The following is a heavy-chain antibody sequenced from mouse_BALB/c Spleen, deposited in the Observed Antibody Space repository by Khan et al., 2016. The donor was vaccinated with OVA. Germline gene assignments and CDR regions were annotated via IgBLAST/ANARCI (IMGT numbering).Heavy chain of an antibody. V-gene: IGHV9-3-1*01. CDR1: GYTFTNYG. J-gene: IGHJ1*01. CDR3: ARSASYWFFDV. Sequence: QIQLVQSGPELKKPGETVKISCKASGYTFTNYGMNWVKQAPGKGLKWMGWINTYTGDPTYADNFKGRVAFSSETSATTAYLQISNLKYEDTATYFWARSASYWFFDVWGAGTTVTVSS. CDR2: INTYTGDP. D-gene: IGHD6-1*01.